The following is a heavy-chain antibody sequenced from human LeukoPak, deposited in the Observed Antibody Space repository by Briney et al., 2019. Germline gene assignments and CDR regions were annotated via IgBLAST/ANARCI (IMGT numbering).Heavy chain of an antibody. CDR1: GFTFSSYA. CDR3: AKVVGITMIVGYDAFDI. D-gene: IGHD3-22*01. Sequence: GGSLRLSCAASGFTFSSYAMSWVRQAPGKGLEWVSAISGSGGSTYYADSVKGRFTISRDNSKNTLYLQMNSLRAEDTAVYYCAKVVGITMIVGYDAFDIWGQGTMVTVSS. V-gene: IGHV3-23*01. CDR2: ISGSGGST. J-gene: IGHJ3*02.